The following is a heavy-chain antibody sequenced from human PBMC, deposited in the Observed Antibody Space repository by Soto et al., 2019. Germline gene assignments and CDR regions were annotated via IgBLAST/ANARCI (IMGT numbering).Heavy chain of an antibody. CDR2: IIPIFGTA. Sequence: QVQLVQSGAEVKKPGSSVKVSCKASGGTFSSYAISWVRQAPGQGLEWMGGIIPIFGTANYAQKFQGRVTITAVESTSTAYMELGGLRSEDTDLYYCARGARTAMVTVPFDYWGQGTLVTVSS. V-gene: IGHV1-69*12. CDR1: GGTFSSYA. CDR3: ARGARTAMVTVPFDY. D-gene: IGHD5-18*01. J-gene: IGHJ4*02.